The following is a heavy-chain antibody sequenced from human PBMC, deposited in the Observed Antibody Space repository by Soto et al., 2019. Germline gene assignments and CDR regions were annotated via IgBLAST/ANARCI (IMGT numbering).Heavy chain of an antibody. CDR3: ARTYSSSWSYFAY. J-gene: IGHJ4*02. D-gene: IGHD6-13*01. V-gene: IGHV2-26*01. CDR2: IFSNDEK. Sequence: SGPTLVNHTETLTLTCTVSGFSLSNARMGVSWIRQPPGKALEWLAHIFSNDEKSYSTSLKSRLTISKDTSKSQVVLTMTNMDPVDTATYYCARTYSSSWSYFAYLGQGALVPVSS. CDR1: GFSLSNARMG.